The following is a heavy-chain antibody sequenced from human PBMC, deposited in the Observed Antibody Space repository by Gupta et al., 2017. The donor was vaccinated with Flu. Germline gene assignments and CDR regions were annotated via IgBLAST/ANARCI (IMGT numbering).Heavy chain of an antibody. CDR2: INHSGST. V-gene: IGHV4-34*01. D-gene: IGHD2-15*01. J-gene: IGHJ4*02. Sequence: QVQLQQWGAGLLKLSETLSLTCAVYGGSFSGYYWSWIRQPPGKGLEWIGEINHSGSTNYNPSLKSRVTISVDTSKNQFSLKLSSVTAADTAVYYCARGQGLIGGITVPGSHYFDSWGQGTLVTVSS. CDR1: GGSFSGYY. CDR3: ARGQGLIGGITVPGSHYFDS.